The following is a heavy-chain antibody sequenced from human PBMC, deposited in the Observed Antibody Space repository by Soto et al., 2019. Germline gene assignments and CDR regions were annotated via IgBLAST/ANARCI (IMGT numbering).Heavy chain of an antibody. J-gene: IGHJ4*02. CDR3: AKMNDFWSGYYSAYYFDY. CDR1: GFTFSTYA. CDR2: ISGSGGRT. D-gene: IGHD3-3*01. Sequence: GGSLRLSCAASGFTFSTYAMSWVRQAPGMGLEWVSGISGSGGRTYYADSVKGRFTISRDTSKNTVYLQMNSLRAEETAVYYCAKMNDFWSGYYSAYYFDYWGPGTLVTVSS. V-gene: IGHV3-23*01.